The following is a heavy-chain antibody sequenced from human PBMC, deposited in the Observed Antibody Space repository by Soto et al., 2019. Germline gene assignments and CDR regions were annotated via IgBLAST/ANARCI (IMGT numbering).Heavy chain of an antibody. CDR1: GFTFSSYT. J-gene: IGHJ4*02. CDR3: ARDLTTVTYERDS. D-gene: IGHD4-17*01. Sequence: EVQLVESGGGLVKPGGSLRLSCAASGFTFSSYTMNWVRQAPGKGLEWVSCISSSDDYIYYAESVKGRLTITRDNAKNSLYLQVNRLRGEDTAVYYCARDLTTVTYERDSWGQVTLVTGSS. V-gene: IGHV3-21*02. CDR2: ISSSDDYI.